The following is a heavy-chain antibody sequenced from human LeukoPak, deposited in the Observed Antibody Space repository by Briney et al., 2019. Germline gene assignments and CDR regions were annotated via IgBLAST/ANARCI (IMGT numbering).Heavy chain of an antibody. CDR3: ARDPDIAAAGMIPY. CDR2: IYTSGST. CDR1: GGSISSYY. Sequence: SETLSLTCTVSGGSISSYYWSWIRQPAGKGLEWIGRIYTSGSTNYNPSLKSRVTMSVDTSKNQFSLKLSSVTAADTAVYYCARDPDIAAAGMIPYWGQGTLVTVSS. D-gene: IGHD6-13*01. V-gene: IGHV4-4*07. J-gene: IGHJ4*02.